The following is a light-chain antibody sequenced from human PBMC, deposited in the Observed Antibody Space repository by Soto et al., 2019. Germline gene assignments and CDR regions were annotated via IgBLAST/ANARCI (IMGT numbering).Light chain of an antibody. V-gene: IGKV3-11*01. CDR2: DAS. Sequence: EIVLTQSPATLSLSPEERATLSCRASQSVSSYLAWYQQKPGQAPRLLIFDASNRATGIPARFSGSGSGTDFTLTISSLEPEDFALYYCQQRSNWPWTFGQGTKVEIK. CDR1: QSVSSY. J-gene: IGKJ1*01. CDR3: QQRSNWPWT.